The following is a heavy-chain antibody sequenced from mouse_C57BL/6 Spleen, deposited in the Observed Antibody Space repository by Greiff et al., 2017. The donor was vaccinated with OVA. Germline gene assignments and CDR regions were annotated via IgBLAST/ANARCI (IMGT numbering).Heavy chain of an antibody. CDR3: ARSAVYYDYAPYFDY. J-gene: IGHJ2*01. CDR1: GYTFTSCW. V-gene: IGHV1-53*01. Sequence: QVQLQQPGTELVKPGASVKLSCKASGYTFTSCWMHWVKQRPGQGLEWIGNINPSNGGTNYNEKFKSKATLTVDKSSSTAYMQLSSLTSEDSAVYYCARSAVYYDYAPYFDYWGQGTTLTVSS. D-gene: IGHD2-4*01. CDR2: INPSNGGT.